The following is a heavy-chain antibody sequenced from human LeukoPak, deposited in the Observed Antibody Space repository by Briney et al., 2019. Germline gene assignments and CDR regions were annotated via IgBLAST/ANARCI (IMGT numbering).Heavy chain of an antibody. CDR2: ISDDGRSK. J-gene: IGHJ4*02. Sequence: GGSLRLSCAASGFSFISYGMHWVRQAPGRGLEWVGVISDDGRSKDYADSVKGRFTISRDNSKDTLYLQMNSLRAEDTAVYYCAKRPSDYGDYVSYFDYWGQGTLVTVSS. D-gene: IGHD4-17*01. V-gene: IGHV3-30*18. CDR3: AKRPSDYGDYVSYFDY. CDR1: GFSFISYG.